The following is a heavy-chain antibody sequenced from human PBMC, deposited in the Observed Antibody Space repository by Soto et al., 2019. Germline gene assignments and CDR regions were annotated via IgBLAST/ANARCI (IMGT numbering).Heavy chain of an antibody. CDR1: GYSFTDYH. V-gene: IGHV1-2*04. CDR3: ATEDCSGGSCYPYYYYDGMDV. J-gene: IGHJ6*02. D-gene: IGHD2-15*01. Sequence: GASVKVSCKASGYSFTDYHIHWVRQAPGQGLEWLGRINPKSGGTSTAQKFQGWVTMTRDRSISTVYMELTRLRSEDTAVYYCATEDCSGGSCYPYYYYDGMDVWGQGTTVTVSS. CDR2: INPKSGGT.